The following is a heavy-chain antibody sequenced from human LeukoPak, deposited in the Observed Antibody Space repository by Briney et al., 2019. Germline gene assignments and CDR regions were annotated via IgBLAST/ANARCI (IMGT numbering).Heavy chain of an antibody. D-gene: IGHD2-2*01. J-gene: IGHJ4*02. V-gene: IGHV3-74*01. Sequence: GGSLRLSCAASGFTFSSYWTHWVRQAPGKGLVWVSRINSDGSSTDYADSVRGRFTISRDNAKNTLYLQMHSLRAEDTAMYYCASPRYCTSSSCYFAYWGQGTLVTVSS. CDR1: GFTFSSYW. CDR2: INSDGSST. CDR3: ASPRYCTSSSCYFAY.